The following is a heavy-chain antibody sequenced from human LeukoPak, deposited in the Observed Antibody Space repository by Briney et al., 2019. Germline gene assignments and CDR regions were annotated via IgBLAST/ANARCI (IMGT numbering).Heavy chain of an antibody. J-gene: IGHJ4*02. Sequence: GGSLRLSCAASGFTFSGSATYWVRQASGKGLEWVGHIRSKTNSYATIYAASVKGRFTISRDDSKNTAYLQMNSLKTEDTAVYYCTRLHLGWGQGTLVTVSS. D-gene: IGHD1-26*01. V-gene: IGHV3-73*01. CDR2: IRSKTNSYAT. CDR1: GFTFSGSA. CDR3: TRLHLG.